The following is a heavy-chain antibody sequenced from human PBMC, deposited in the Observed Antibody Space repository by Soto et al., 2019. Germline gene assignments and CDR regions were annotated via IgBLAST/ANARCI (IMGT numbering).Heavy chain of an antibody. CDR3: ARGGVSTRSFDF. D-gene: IGHD1-1*01. V-gene: IGHV5-51*01. CDR2: IYPSDSDT. CDR1: GYNFAGYW. Sequence: GESLKISCKGSGYNFAGYWIAWVRQMPGKGLELMGIIYPSDSDTRYRPSFQGQVTISADKSISSAYRQWSSLRVSDTAMYCCARGGVSTRSFDFWGQGTPVTVSS. J-gene: IGHJ4*02.